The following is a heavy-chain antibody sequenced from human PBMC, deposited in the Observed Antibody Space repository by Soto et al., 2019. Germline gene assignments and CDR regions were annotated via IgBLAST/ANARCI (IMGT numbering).Heavy chain of an antibody. D-gene: IGHD3-10*01. Sequence: QITLKESGPTLVKPTQTLTLTCTFSGFSLNTGAVGVAWIRQPPGKALEWLVLIYGDDDKRYSASLVSRLAITKDTSENQVVLTLTNMDPVDTATYYCVHNTGFPETSYYWGQGTLVTVSS. CDR2: IYGDDDK. V-gene: IGHV2-5*02. CDR1: GFSLNTGAVG. J-gene: IGHJ4*02. CDR3: VHNTGFPETSYY.